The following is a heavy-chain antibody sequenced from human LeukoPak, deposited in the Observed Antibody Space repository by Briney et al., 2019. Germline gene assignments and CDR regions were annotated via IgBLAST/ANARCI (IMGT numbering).Heavy chain of an antibody. D-gene: IGHD2-8*02. Sequence: GASVKVSCKASGCTFTSYGTSWVRQAPGQGLEWMGWISAYNGNTNYAQKLQGRVTMTEDTSTDTAYMELSSLRSEDTAVYYCATGRGILYWDVWGKGTTVTVSS. V-gene: IGHV1-18*01. CDR1: GCTFTSYG. J-gene: IGHJ6*04. CDR3: ATGRGILYWDV. CDR2: ISAYNGNT.